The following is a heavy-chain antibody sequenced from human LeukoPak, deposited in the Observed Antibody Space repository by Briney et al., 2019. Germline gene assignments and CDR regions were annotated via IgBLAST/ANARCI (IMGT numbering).Heavy chain of an antibody. CDR2: IIPIFGTA. Sequence: ASVKVSCKASGYTFTSYGISWVRQAPGQGLEWMGGIIPIFGTANYAQKFQGRVTITADKSTSTAYMELSSLRSEDTAVYYCARRRPRGDGSDAFDIWGQGTMVTVSS. V-gene: IGHV1-69*06. D-gene: IGHD5-24*01. CDR1: GYTFTSYG. CDR3: ARRRPRGDGSDAFDI. J-gene: IGHJ3*02.